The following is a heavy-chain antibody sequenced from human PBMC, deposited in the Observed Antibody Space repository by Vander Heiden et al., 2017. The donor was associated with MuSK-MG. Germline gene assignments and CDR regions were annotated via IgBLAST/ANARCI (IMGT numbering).Heavy chain of an antibody. V-gene: IGHV3-7*03. CDR2: INQDGSQK. CDR1: GFTFSSHW. D-gene: IGHD1-7*01. Sequence: EVQLVESGGDLVQPGGSLRLSCAASGFTFSSHWMNWVRQAPGRWLEWVAYINQDGSQKLYVDSVRGRLTISRDNAKNSVYLQMNSLRAEDTAVYYCGGEELRRYGATIFWGQGTLVTVSS. J-gene: IGHJ4*02. CDR3: GGEELRRYGATIF.